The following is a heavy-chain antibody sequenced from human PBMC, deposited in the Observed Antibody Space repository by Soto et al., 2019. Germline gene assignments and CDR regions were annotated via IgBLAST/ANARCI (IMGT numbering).Heavy chain of an antibody. D-gene: IGHD2-15*01. V-gene: IGHV3-30*03. CDR3: ARARRYCSGGSCLKGRPYYYYYRAG. J-gene: IGHJ6*03. CDR1: GFTFSSYG. CDR2: ISYDGSNK. Sequence: GGSVRLSCAASGFTFSSYGMHWVRQAPGKGLEWVAVISYDGSNKYYADSVRGRFTISRDNSKNTLYLQMNSLRAEDTAVYYCARARRYCSGGSCLKGRPYYYYYRAGWGKGTTVSASS.